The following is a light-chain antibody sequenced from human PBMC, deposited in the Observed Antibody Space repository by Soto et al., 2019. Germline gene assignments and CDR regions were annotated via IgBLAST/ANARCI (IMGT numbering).Light chain of an antibody. J-gene: IGKJ1*01. CDR2: GAS. CDR3: QQYASSPQT. CDR1: QSVSSSY. Sequence: EIVLTQSPCTLSLSPGERSTLSCMASQSVSSSYLAWYQQKPGQAPRLLIYGASSRATGIPDRFSGSGSGTDFTLTISRLEPEDFAMYFCQQYASSPQTFGQGTKVDIK. V-gene: IGKV3-20*01.